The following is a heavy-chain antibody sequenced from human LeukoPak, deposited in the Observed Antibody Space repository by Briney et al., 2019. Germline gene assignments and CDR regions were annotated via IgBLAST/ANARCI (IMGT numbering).Heavy chain of an antibody. CDR3: ARGPGLQGRDGYNHYYYGLDV. CDR1: GFTFSSYS. V-gene: IGHV3-48*02. J-gene: IGHJ6*02. Sequence: PGGSLRLSCAASGFTFSSYSMNWVRQAPGKGLEWVSYISSTSSTIYYAGSVKGRFTISRNNAKNSLYLQMNGLTDEDTAVYYCARGPGLQGRDGYNHYYYGLDVWGQGTKVTVSS. D-gene: IGHD5-24*01. CDR2: ISSTSSTI.